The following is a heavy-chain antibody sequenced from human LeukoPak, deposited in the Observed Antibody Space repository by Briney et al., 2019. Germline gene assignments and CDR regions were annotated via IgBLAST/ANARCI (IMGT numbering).Heavy chain of an antibody. Sequence: PSETLSLTCTVSGGSISSYHWSWIRQPPGKGLEWIGYIYYSGSTDYNPSLKSRVTISVDTSKNQLSLKLTSVTAADTAVYYCARESHPADYDILTGYLYYYYMDVWGKGTTVTVSS. CDR3: ARESHPADYDILTGYLYYYYMDV. CDR2: IYYSGST. V-gene: IGHV4-59*13. D-gene: IGHD3-9*01. J-gene: IGHJ6*03. CDR1: GGSISSYH.